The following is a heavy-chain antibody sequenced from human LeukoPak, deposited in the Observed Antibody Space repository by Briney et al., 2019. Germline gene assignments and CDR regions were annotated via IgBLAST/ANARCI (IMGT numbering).Heavy chain of an antibody. CDR3: ARASSSWYWFDP. CDR2: INPDSGYT. CDR1: GYTFTDYY. Sequence: ASVKVSCKTSGYTFTDYYIHWVRQAPGQGLEWMGWINPDSGYTNYAQKFQGRVTMTRDTSINTAYMELSRLRSDDTAVYYCARASSSWYWFDPWGQGTLVTVSS. V-gene: IGHV1-2*02. D-gene: IGHD6-13*01. J-gene: IGHJ5*02.